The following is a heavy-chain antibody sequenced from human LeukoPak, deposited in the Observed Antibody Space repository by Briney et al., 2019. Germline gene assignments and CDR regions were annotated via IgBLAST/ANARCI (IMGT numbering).Heavy chain of an antibody. CDR2: ISAYNGKT. D-gene: IGHD4-17*01. CDR3: ARDPDGDYDFDY. CDR1: GYTFTSYG. V-gene: IGHV1-18*01. J-gene: IGHJ4*02. Sequence: ASVKVSCKASGYTFTSYGISWVRQAPGQGLEWMGWISAYNGKTNYAQKFQGRVTMTTDTSTSTAYMELRSLRSDDTAVYYCARDPDGDYDFDYWGQGTPVTVSS.